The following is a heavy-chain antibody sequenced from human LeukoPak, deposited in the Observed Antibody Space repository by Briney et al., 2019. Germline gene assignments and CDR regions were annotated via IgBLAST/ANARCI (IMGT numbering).Heavy chain of an antibody. CDR2: INHSGST. CDR3: ARGIVVVPAAISLSRPGARFDC. Sequence: SETLSLTCAVYGGSFSGYYWSWIRQPPGKGLEWIGEINHSGSTNYNPSLKSRVTISVDTSKNQFSLKLSSVTAADTAVYYCARGIVVVPAAISLSRPGARFDCWGQGTLVTVSS. D-gene: IGHD2-2*02. CDR1: GGSFSGYY. V-gene: IGHV4-34*01. J-gene: IGHJ4*02.